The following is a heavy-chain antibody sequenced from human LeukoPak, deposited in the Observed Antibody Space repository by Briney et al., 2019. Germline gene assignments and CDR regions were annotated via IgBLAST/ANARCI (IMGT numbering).Heavy chain of an antibody. Sequence: PSETLSLTCTVSGGSISSYYWSWIRQHPGKGLEWIGYIYYSGSTYYNPSLKSRVTISVDTSKNQFSLKLSSVTAADTAVYYCARGDTYYYDSSGYWFDPWGQGTLVTVSS. CDR2: IYYSGST. CDR3: ARGDTYYYDSSGYWFDP. V-gene: IGHV4-59*06. J-gene: IGHJ5*02. D-gene: IGHD3-22*01. CDR1: GGSISSYY.